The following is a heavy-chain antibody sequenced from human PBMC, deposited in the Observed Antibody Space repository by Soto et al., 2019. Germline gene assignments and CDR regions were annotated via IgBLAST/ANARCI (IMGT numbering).Heavy chain of an antibody. CDR3: AREEGSGAGYFDY. V-gene: IGHV3-33*01. J-gene: IGHJ4*02. CDR2: IWYDGSNK. Sequence: QVQLVESGGGVVQPGRSLRLSCAASGFTFSSYGMHWVRQAPGKGLEWVAVIWYDGSNKYYADSVKGRFTISRDNSKNTLYLQMHSLRAEDTAVYYCAREEGSGAGYFDYWGQGTLVTVSS. CDR1: GFTFSSYG. D-gene: IGHD3-10*01.